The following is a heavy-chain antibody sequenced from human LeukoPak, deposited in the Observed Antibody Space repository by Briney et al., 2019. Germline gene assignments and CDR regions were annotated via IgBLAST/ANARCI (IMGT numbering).Heavy chain of an antibody. CDR1: GGSISSGDYY. Sequence: SSETLSLTCTVSGGSISSGDYYWSWIRQPPGKGLEWIGYIYYSGSTYYNPSLKSRVTISVDTSKNQFSLKLSSVTAADTAVYYCTRTPILYWYFDLWGRGTLVTVSS. CDR2: IYYSGST. J-gene: IGHJ2*01. CDR3: TRTPILYWYFDL. V-gene: IGHV4-30-4*08.